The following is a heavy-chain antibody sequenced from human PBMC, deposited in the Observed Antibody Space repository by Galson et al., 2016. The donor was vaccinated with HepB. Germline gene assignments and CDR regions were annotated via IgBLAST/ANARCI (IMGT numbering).Heavy chain of an antibody. CDR3: ARHVASSRWLNFDY. D-gene: IGHD6-13*01. CDR1: GYSFSNYW. J-gene: IGHJ4*02. CDR2: IYPGNFDT. V-gene: IGHV5-51*01. Sequence: QSGAEVKKPGESLKIFCQSSGYSFSNYWIGWVRQMPGKGLEYLGIIYPGNFDTRYSPSFQGQVTISADRSISTAYLQWNSLKASDTAMYYCARHVASSRWLNFDYWGQGTLVTVSS.